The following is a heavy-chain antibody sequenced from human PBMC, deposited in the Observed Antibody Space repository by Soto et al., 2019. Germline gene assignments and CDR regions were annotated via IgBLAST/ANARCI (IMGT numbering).Heavy chain of an antibody. CDR3: VKDADETAIVPAPWLV. J-gene: IGHJ6*02. CDR1: GGSISSSHW. CDR2: IYHSGST. D-gene: IGHD2-21*02. V-gene: IGHV4-4*02. Sequence: TLSLTCAVSGGSISSSHWWGWVRQAPGKGLEWIGEIYHSGSTNYNPSLKSRITMSVDKSKNQFSVNLSSVTAADTAVYYCVKDADETAIVPAPWLVWGRGTMVTVSS.